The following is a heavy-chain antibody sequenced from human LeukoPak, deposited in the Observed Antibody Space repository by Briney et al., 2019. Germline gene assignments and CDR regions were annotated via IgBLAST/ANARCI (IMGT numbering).Heavy chain of an antibody. CDR2: ISGSGGST. Sequence: RGSLRLSCATSGFTFSSYAMSWVRQAPGKGLEWVSAISGSGGSTYYADSVKGRFTISRDNSKNTLYLQMNSLRAEDTAVYYCAKDQGPVVPAAIRAFDIWGQGTMVTVSS. CDR3: AKDQGPVVPAAIRAFDI. CDR1: GFTFSSYA. D-gene: IGHD2-2*02. J-gene: IGHJ3*02. V-gene: IGHV3-23*01.